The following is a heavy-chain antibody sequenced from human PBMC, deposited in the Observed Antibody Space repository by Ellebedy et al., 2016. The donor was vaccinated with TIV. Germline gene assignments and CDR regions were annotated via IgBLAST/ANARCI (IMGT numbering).Heavy chain of an antibody. CDR2: INPSVGST. CDR1: GYTFTSYF. CDR3: ARARSSGWLHTPDY. V-gene: IGHV1-46*04. Sequence: AASVKVSCKASGYTFTSYFMHWVPQAPGQGLEWMGIINPSVGSTTYAQKLQGRVTMTRDTSTSTVYMELSSLRSEDAAVYYCARARSSGWLHTPDYWGQGTLVTVSS. D-gene: IGHD6-19*01. J-gene: IGHJ4*02.